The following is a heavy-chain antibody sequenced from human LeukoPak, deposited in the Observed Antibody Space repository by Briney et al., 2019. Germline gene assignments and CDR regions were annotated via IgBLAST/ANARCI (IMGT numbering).Heavy chain of an antibody. D-gene: IGHD5-18*01. J-gene: IGHJ4*02. CDR1: GGTFSSYA. CDR3: ARREGDNTYGYYFDD. V-gene: IGHV1-69*05. CDR2: IIPILNTV. Sequence: GASVKASCKASGGTFSSYAISWVRQAPGQGLEWMGGIIPILNTVAYAQKFQGRVTINTGGSTSTAHMELSSLGSEDTAVYYCARREGDNTYGYYFDDWGQGTLVTVSS.